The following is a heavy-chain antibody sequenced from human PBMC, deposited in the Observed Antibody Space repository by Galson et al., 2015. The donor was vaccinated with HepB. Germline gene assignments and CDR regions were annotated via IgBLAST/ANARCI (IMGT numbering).Heavy chain of an antibody. J-gene: IGHJ4*02. CDR2: ISGYHDHT. CDR3: ARDPDYGEYPVYFDY. D-gene: IGHD4/OR15-4a*01. Sequence: SVKVSCKASGYTFNNYGLSWVRQAPGQGLEWLGWISGYHDHTQYAQKFQDRVTLTRDTSTNTAYMELRDLTSDDTAVYYCARDPDYGEYPVYFDYWGQGALVTVSS. V-gene: IGHV1-18*01. CDR1: GYTFNNYG.